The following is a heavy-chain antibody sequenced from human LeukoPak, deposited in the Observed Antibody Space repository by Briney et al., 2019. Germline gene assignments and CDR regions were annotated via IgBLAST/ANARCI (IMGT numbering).Heavy chain of an antibody. CDR1: GYILTTFW. Sequence: GESLQISCKGSGYILTTFWIGWVRQLPGKGLEGMGLIYPGDSDTRYSPSFQGQVTISADKSISTAYLQWSSLEASDTAMYYCARTSIPAPGTFDYWGQGTLVTVSS. CDR2: IYPGDSDT. D-gene: IGHD6-13*01. V-gene: IGHV5-51*01. J-gene: IGHJ4*02. CDR3: ARTSIPAPGTFDY.